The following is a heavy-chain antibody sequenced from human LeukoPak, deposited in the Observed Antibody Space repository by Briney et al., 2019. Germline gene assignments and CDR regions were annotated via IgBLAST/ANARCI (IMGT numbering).Heavy chain of an antibody. D-gene: IGHD6-19*01. CDR2: IKPDGSEK. Sequence: AGGSLRLSCAASGISFGSYWMTWVRQAPGKGLECVANIKPDGSEKYYVDSVEGRFTISRDNAKKSLFLEMNSLRPEDTALYYCARGRMAVAGSYEYWGQGTLVTVSS. CDR3: ARGRMAVAGSYEY. V-gene: IGHV3-7*05. J-gene: IGHJ4*02. CDR1: GISFGSYW.